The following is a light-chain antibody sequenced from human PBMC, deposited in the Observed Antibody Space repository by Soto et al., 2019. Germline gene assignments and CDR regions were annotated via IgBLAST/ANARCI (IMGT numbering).Light chain of an antibody. V-gene: IGKV1-9*01. CDR3: QHLNDYRYT. Sequence: DIPLTQSPSFLSASVGDRVTITCRASQAISSSLDWYQHNPGKAPKLLIYAASTLQNGVPSSFSGSGSGTEFTLTISSLQPEDVATYYCQHLNDYRYTFGQGTKVEIK. CDR1: QAISSS. CDR2: AAS. J-gene: IGKJ2*01.